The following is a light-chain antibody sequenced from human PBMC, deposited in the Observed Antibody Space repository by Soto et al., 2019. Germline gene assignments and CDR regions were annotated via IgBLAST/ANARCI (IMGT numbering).Light chain of an antibody. Sequence: EIVMTQSPATLSLSPGERATLSCRASQSVSSYLAWYQQKPGQAPRLLIYDASNRATGIPDRFSGSGSGTDFTLTISRLEPEDFAVYYCQKRSNWPVITFGQGTRLEIK. CDR2: DAS. CDR1: QSVSSY. V-gene: IGKV3-11*01. CDR3: QKRSNWPVIT. J-gene: IGKJ5*01.